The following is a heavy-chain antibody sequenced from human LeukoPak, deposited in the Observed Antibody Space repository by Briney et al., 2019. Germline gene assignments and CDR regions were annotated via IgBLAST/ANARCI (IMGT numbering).Heavy chain of an antibody. D-gene: IGHD2-15*01. Sequence: GASVKVSCKASGYTFTGYYMHWVRQAPGQGLEWMGWINPNSGDTHYAQKFQGRVTMTRDTSISTTYMELIRPRSDDAAVYYCAREGYCSGDICYHKWFDPWGQGTLVTVSS. CDR1: GYTFTGYY. J-gene: IGHJ5*02. V-gene: IGHV1-2*02. CDR3: AREGYCSGDICYHKWFDP. CDR2: INPNSGDT.